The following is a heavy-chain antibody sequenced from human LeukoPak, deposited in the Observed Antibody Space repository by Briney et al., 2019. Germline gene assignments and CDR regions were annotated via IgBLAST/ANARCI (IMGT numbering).Heavy chain of an antibody. CDR2: IYSGGST. V-gene: IGHV3-53*01. D-gene: IGHD1-26*01. CDR3: ARGGVGVTGYFQN. CDR1: GFTVSTKY. Sequence: PGGSLRLSCAASGFTVSTKYMSWVRQAPGRGLEWVLVIYSGGSTYYADSVKGRFTISRDNSKNTLYLQMNSLRAEDTAVYYCARGGVGVTGYFQNWGQGTLVTVSS. J-gene: IGHJ1*01.